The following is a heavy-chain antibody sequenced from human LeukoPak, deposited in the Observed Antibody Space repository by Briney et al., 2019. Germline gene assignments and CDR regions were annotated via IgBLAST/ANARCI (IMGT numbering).Heavy chain of an antibody. Sequence: SETLSLTCTVSGGSISSYYWSWIRQPPGKGLEWIGYIYYSGSTNYNPSLKSRVTISVDTSKSQFSLKLSSVTAADTAVYYCARGTESGGSSWYFYYYGMDVWGQGTTVTVSS. CDR1: GGSISSYY. J-gene: IGHJ6*02. V-gene: IGHV4-59*01. CDR3: ARGTESGGSSWYFYYYGMDV. CDR2: IYYSGST. D-gene: IGHD6-13*01.